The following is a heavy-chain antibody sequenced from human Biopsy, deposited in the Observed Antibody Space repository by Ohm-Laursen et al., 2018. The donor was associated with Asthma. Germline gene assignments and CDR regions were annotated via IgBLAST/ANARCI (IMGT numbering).Heavy chain of an antibody. V-gene: IGHV3-53*01. D-gene: IGHD3-22*01. CDR2: IYSGGTS. J-gene: IGHJ4*02. Sequence: SLRLSCTAPGFAVSRDYMFWVSQAPGKGLEWVSVIYSGGTSHTADSVRGRFTISRDYSKNTLYLQMHSLRAEDTAVYYCARGDSSNWSHYYFDYWGQGALVTVSS. CDR3: ARGDSSNWSHYYFDY. CDR1: GFAVSRDY.